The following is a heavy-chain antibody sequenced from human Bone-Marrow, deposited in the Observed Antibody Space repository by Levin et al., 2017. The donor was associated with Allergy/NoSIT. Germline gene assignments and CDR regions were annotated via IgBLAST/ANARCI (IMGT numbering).Heavy chain of an antibody. J-gene: IGHJ4*02. Sequence: GESLKISCKGSGYMFSNYWITWVRQMPGEGLEWMGRFDPSDSYNSYSPSFQGHVTMSADKTINTAYLQWSSLKAPDTAMYYCVRAFGGSGGQPDCWGQGTLVTVSA. CDR2: FDPSDSYN. CDR3: VRAFGGSGGQPDC. D-gene: IGHD3-10*01. V-gene: IGHV5-10-1*01. CDR1: GYMFSNYW.